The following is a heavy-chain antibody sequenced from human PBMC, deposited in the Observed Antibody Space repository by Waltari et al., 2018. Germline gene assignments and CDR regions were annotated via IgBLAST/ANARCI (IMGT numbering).Heavy chain of an antibody. V-gene: IGHV1-24*01. CDR1: GYTFTSYA. D-gene: IGHD6-19*01. J-gene: IGHJ4*02. CDR3: ATGSSGWGQDY. CDR2: FDPEDGET. Sequence: QVQLVQSGAEVKKPGASVKVSCKASGYTFTSYAMHWVRQAPGQRLEWMGGFDPEDGETIYAQKFQGRVTMTEDTSTDTAYMELSSLRSEDTAVYYCATGSSGWGQDYWGQGTLVTVSS.